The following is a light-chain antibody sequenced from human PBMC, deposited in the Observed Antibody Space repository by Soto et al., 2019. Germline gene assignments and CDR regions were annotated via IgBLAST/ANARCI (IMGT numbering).Light chain of an antibody. J-gene: IGKJ4*01. CDR2: GAS. V-gene: IGKV3-15*01. Sequence: EVVMTQSPAILSASPGERATLSCRASQSVSSNLAWYQQRPGQAPRLLIYGASTRATGIPARFSGSGSGTEFTLSISSLQSEDFEVYYCQQYNHWPLWLTFGGGTKVEI. CDR1: QSVSSN. CDR3: QQYNHWPLWLT.